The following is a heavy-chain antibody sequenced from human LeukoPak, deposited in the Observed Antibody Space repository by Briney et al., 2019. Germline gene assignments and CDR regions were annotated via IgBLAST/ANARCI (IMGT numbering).Heavy chain of an antibody. CDR2: IYTSGST. V-gene: IGHV4-61*02. CDR1: GGSISSGSSY. D-gene: IGHD3-16*01. CDR3: AREGENSPFDY. J-gene: IGHJ4*02. Sequence: SQTLSLTCTVSGGSISSGSSYWSWIRQPAGKGLEWIGRIYTSGSTNYNPSLKSRVTISVDTSKNQFSLKLSSVTAADTAVYYCAREGENSPFDYWGQGTLVTVSS.